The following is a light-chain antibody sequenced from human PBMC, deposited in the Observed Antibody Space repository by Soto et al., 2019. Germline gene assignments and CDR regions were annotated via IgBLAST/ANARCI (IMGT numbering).Light chain of an antibody. Sequence: EIFLTQSPDTLSLSPGERATLTCRASQSVTNYIAWYQQRPGQAPRLLIYDASNRATGVPARFSGSRSGTDFTLTISSLEPEDFAVYYCQQRSNWPPITFGQGTRLEIK. J-gene: IGKJ5*01. CDR1: QSVTNY. CDR2: DAS. CDR3: QQRSNWPPIT. V-gene: IGKV3-11*01.